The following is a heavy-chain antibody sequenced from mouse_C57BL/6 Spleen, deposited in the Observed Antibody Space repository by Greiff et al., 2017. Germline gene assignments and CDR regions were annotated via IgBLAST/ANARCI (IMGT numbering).Heavy chain of an antibody. V-gene: IGHV3-1*01. CDR1: GYSITSGYD. J-gene: IGHJ3*01. CDR3: ARDKGAWFAY. CDR2: ISYSGST. Sequence: EVQLVESGPGMVKPSQSLSLTCTVTGYSITSGYDWHWIRHFPGNKLEWMGYISYSGSTNYNPSLKSRISITHDTSKNHFVLKLNSVTTEDTATYYCARDKGAWFAYWGQGTLVTVSA.